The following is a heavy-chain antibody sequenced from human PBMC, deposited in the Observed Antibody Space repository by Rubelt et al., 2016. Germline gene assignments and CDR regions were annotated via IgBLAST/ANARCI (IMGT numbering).Heavy chain of an antibody. Sequence: QVQLQESGPGLVKPSETLSLTCTVSGGSISSYYWSWIRQPPGKGLEWIGYIYYSGSTNYNPSLMSLVTISVERSKNQVSLKLSAVTAADTAVYYCARHGDYDSLFFDYWGQGTLVTVSS. CDR2: IYYSGST. V-gene: IGHV4-59*08. D-gene: IGHD3-22*01. CDR3: ARHGDYDSLFFDY. J-gene: IGHJ4*02. CDR1: GGSISSYY.